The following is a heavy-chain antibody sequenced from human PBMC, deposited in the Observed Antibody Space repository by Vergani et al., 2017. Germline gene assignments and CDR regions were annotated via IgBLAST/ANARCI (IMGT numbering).Heavy chain of an antibody. Sequence: EVQLVESGGGLVKPGGSLRLSCAASGFTFSSYSMNWVRQAPGKGLEWVSSISSSSSYIYYADSVKGRFTISRDNATNSLYLQMNSLRAEDTAVYYCARQGRYYYDSSGYYVLGYWGQGTLVTVSS. CDR2: ISSSSSYI. J-gene: IGHJ4*02. CDR3: ARQGRYYYDSSGYYVLGY. D-gene: IGHD3-22*01. CDR1: GFTFSSYS. V-gene: IGHV3-21*01.